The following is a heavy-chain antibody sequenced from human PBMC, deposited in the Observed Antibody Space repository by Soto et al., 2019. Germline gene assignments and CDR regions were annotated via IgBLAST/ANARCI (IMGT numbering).Heavy chain of an antibody. CDR1: GGSISSGDYY. CDR2: IYYSGST. CDR3: ARDYVEVGYDSSGSLFDY. D-gene: IGHD3-22*01. J-gene: IGHJ4*02. Sequence: PSETLSLTCTVSGGSISSGDYYWSWIRQPPGKGLEWIGYIYYSGSTYYNPSLKSRVTISVDTSKNQCSLKLSSVTAADTAVYYCARDYVEVGYDSSGSLFDYWGQGTLVTVSS. V-gene: IGHV4-30-4*01.